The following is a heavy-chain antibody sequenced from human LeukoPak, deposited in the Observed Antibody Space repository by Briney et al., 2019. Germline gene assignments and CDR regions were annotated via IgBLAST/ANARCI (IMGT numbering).Heavy chain of an antibody. CDR2: ISSDGTKK. Sequence: PGRSLRLSCAASGFRFSDYGMHWVRQAPGRGLEWVAVISSDGTKKAYADSVKGRFTISRDNSENTLYLQMSSLRAEDTAVYYCAKRRDYCSGGNCYSLDYWGQGTLVTVSS. CDR1: GFRFSDYG. CDR3: AKRRDYCSGGNCYSLDY. V-gene: IGHV3-30*18. D-gene: IGHD2-15*01. J-gene: IGHJ4*02.